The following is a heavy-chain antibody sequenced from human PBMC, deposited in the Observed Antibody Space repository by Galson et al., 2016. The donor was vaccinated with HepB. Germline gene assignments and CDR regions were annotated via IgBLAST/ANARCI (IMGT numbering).Heavy chain of an antibody. V-gene: IGHV3-74*01. CDR2: INSDGSSI. CDR3: GRGSYGSWGSVWY. Sequence: SLRLSCAASGFTFSNYWMHWVRQAPGKGLVWVSRINSDGSSISYGDSVKGRFTISRDNAKNTLYMQMNNLRAEDTAVYYWGRGSYGSWGSVWYWGQGTLVTVSS. CDR1: GFTFSNYW. D-gene: IGHD1-26*01. J-gene: IGHJ4*02.